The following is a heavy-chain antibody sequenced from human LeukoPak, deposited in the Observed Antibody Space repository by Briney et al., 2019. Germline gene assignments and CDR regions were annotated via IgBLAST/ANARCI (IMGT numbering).Heavy chain of an antibody. Sequence: GGSLKLFCATSGFTFTHYCMNWVRQARGKGLEWVASISTVSTYTFYGDSVKGRISISRDNRKNILYLQMSSLSAEDTAVYYCTRDGNGYYYYNYMDVWGKGTTVTVSS. CDR3: TRDGNGYYYYNYMDV. CDR2: ISTVSTYT. V-gene: IGHV3-21*01. J-gene: IGHJ6*03. CDR1: GFTFTHYC. D-gene: IGHD1-14*01.